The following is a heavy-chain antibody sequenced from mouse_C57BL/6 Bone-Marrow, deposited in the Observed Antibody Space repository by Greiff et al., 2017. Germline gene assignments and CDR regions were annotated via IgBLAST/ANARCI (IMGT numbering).Heavy chain of an antibody. V-gene: IGHV5-6*02. CDR1: GFTFSSYG. J-gene: IGHJ2*01. CDR2: ISSGGSYT. Sequence: EVMLVESGGDLVKPGGSLKLSCAASGFTFSSYGMSWVRQTPDKRLEWVATISSGGSYTYYPDSVKGRFTISRDKAKNTLYLQMSSLKSEYTAMYYGARGGTWTRYFDYWGQGTTLTVSS. CDR3: ARGGTWTRYFDY.